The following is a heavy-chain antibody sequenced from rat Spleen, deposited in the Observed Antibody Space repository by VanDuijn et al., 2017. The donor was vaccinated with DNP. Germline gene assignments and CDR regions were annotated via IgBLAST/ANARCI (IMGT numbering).Heavy chain of an antibody. CDR1: GFPFNNYW. J-gene: IGHJ4*01. CDR2: ITSSGDTT. D-gene: IGHD1-2*01. CDR3: ARVGGYMPYYYAMDA. Sequence: EVQLVESGGDLVQPGRSLKLSCVASGFPFNNYWMTWIRQVPGKGLEWVASITSSGDTTYYPDSVKGRFTISRDNAKNTLYLQMNSLRSEDTATYYCARVGGYMPYYYAMDAWGQGTSVTVSS. V-gene: IGHV5-31*01.